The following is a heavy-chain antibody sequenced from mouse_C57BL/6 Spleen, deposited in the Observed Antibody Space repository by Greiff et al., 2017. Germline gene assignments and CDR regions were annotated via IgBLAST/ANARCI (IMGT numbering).Heavy chain of an antibody. V-gene: IGHV1-80*01. D-gene: IGHD1-3*01. Sequence: QVQLKESGAELVKPGASVKISCKASGYAFSSYWLNWVKQRPGKGLEWIGQIYPGDGDTNYNGKFKGKATLTADKSSSTAYMQLSSLTSEDSAVYFCARHSGKGYAMDYWGQGTSVTVSS. CDR1: GYAFSSYW. CDR3: ARHSGKGYAMDY. J-gene: IGHJ4*01. CDR2: IYPGDGDT.